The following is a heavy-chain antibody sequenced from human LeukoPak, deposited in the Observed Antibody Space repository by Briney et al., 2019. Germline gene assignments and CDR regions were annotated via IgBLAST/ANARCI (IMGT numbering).Heavy chain of an antibody. CDR2: IDWDDDK. CDR1: GFSLSTSGMC. D-gene: IGHD3-22*01. V-gene: IGHV2-70*11. Sequence: SGPALVKPTQTLALTCTFSGFSLSTSGMCVSWIRQPPGKALEWLARIDWDDDKYYSTSLKTRLTISKDTSKNQVVLTMTNMDPVDTATYYCARTDSSGTNWYFDLWGRGTLVTVSP. J-gene: IGHJ2*01. CDR3: ARTDSSGTNWYFDL.